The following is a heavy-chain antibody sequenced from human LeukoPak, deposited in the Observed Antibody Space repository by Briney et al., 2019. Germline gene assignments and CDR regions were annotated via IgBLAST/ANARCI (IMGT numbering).Heavy chain of an antibody. CDR1: GGSFSGYY. J-gene: IGHJ4*02. CDR3: ARSLIAVAIDY. CDR2: INHSGST. Sequence: PSETLSLTCAVYGGSFSGYYWSWIRQPPGKGLEWIGEINHSGSTNYNPSLKSRVTISVDTSKNQFSLKLNSVTAADTAVYYCARSLIAVAIDYWGQGTLVTVSS. V-gene: IGHV4-34*01. D-gene: IGHD6-19*01.